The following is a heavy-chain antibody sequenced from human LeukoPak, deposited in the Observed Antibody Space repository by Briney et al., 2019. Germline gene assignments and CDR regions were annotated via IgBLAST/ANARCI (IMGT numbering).Heavy chain of an antibody. J-gene: IGHJ5*02. Sequence: ASVKDSCKASGYTFTSYGISWVRQAPGQGLEWMGWISAYNGNTNYAQKLQGRVTMTTDTSTSTAYMELRSLRSDDTAVYYCARAIAAAGTSPLFDPWGQGTLVTVSS. CDR2: ISAYNGNT. CDR1: GYTFTSYG. CDR3: ARAIAAAGTSPLFDP. D-gene: IGHD6-13*01. V-gene: IGHV1-18*01.